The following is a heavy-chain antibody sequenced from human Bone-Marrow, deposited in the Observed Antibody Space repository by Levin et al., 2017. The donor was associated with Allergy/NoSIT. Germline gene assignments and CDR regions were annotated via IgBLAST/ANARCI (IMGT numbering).Heavy chain of an antibody. V-gene: IGHV3-30*18. CDR1: GFTFSSYG. J-gene: IGHJ4*02. D-gene: IGHD6-13*01. Sequence: PGESLKISCAASGFTFSSYGMHWVRQAPGKGLEWVAVISYDGSNKYYADSVKGRFTISRDNSKNTLYLQMNSLRAEDTAVYYCAKKSLVGSWYDYWGQGTLVTVSS. CDR2: ISYDGSNK. CDR3: AKKSLVGSWYDY.